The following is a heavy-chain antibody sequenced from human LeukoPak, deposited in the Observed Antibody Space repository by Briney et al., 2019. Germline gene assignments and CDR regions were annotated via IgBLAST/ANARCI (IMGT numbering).Heavy chain of an antibody. CDR2: IKPGESEK. Sequence: PGGSLRLSCAASGFTFSTFWMSWVRQAPGKGLEWVANIKPGESEKYYVGSVKGRFTISRDNAKNSVYLEMNSLRVEDTAVYYCARDSGYCSSTGCYVHYFDYWGQGTLVTVSS. CDR1: GFTFSTFW. CDR3: ARDSGYCSSTGCYVHYFDY. J-gene: IGHJ4*02. V-gene: IGHV3-7*01. D-gene: IGHD2-2*01.